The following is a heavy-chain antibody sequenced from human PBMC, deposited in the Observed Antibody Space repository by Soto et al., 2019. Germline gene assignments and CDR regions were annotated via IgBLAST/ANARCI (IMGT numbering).Heavy chain of an antibody. CDR3: ARHNDRPHYFYYYGMDV. CDR2: ISYGGST. V-gene: IGHV4-39*01. J-gene: IGHJ6*02. CDR1: GDSITSSNYY. Sequence: QLQLQESGPGLVKPSETLSLTCTVSGDSITSSNYYWGWIRQPPGKGLEWFGSISYGGSTYYNPSLKSRVTISVDTSKNQFSLKLSSVTAADTAVYYCARHNDRPHYFYYYGMDVWGQGTTVTVSS. D-gene: IGHD3-9*01.